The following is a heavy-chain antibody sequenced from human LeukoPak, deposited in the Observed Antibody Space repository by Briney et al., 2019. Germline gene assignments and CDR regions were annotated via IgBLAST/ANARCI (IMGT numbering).Heavy chain of an antibody. V-gene: IGHV4-34*01. CDR3: ARSSGYYYILGY. D-gene: IGHD3-22*01. CDR2: INHSGST. J-gene: IGHJ4*02. Sequence: SETLSLTCAVYGGSFSGYYWSWIRQPPGKGLEWIGEINHSGSTNYNPSLKSRVTISVDTSKNQFSLKLSSVTAADTAVYYCARSSGYYYILGYWGQGTLVTVSS. CDR1: GGSFSGYY.